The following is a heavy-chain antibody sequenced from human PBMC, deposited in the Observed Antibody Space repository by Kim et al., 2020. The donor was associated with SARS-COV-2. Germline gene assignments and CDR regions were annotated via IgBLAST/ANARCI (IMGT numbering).Heavy chain of an antibody. V-gene: IGHV4-61*07. J-gene: IGHJ4*02. CDR3: ARQAYYYDSSGYYFDY. D-gene: IGHD3-22*01. Sequence: SLKSRVTISVDTSKNQFSLKLSSVTAADTAVYYCARQAYYYDSSGYYFDYWGQGTLVTVSS.